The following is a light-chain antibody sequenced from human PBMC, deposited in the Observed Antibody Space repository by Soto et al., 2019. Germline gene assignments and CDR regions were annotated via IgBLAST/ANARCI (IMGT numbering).Light chain of an antibody. Sequence: SVLTQPPSVSAAPGQKVTISFSGSTSNIGNGYVSWYQQLPGTGPKLLIYDNYKRPSGISDRFSGSKSGTSATLGISGLQTGDEADYYCGTWDSSLRAVFGTGTKVTVL. CDR3: GTWDSSLRAV. V-gene: IGLV1-51*01. CDR1: TSNIGNGY. CDR2: DNY. J-gene: IGLJ1*01.